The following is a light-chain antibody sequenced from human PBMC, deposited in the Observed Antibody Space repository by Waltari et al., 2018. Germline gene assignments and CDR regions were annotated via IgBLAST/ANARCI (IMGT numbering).Light chain of an antibody. J-gene: IGKJ4*01. Sequence: CRARQGVSNNFLSCYQQRPGQTPRRLIYSASSRATGIPGRFSGSGSGTDFTLTITRLEPEDAAVDYCQQFHTSPRTFGGGTKVEVK. CDR1: QGVSNNF. CDR2: SAS. V-gene: IGKV3-20*01. CDR3: QQFHTSPRT.